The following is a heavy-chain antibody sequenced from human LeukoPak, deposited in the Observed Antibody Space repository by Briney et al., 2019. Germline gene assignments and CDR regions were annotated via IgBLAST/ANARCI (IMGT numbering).Heavy chain of an antibody. J-gene: IGHJ3*02. V-gene: IGHV1-2*02. CDR3: ARDWGGYYDSSGYYSDAFDI. CDR1: GYTFTGYY. CDR2: INPNSGGT. Sequence: ASVKVSCKASGYTFTGYYMHWVRQAPGQGLEWMGWINPNSGGTNYAQKFQGRVTMTRDTASSTAYMEQSRLRSDDTAVYYCARDWGGYYDSSGYYSDAFDIWGQGTMVTVSS. D-gene: IGHD3-22*01.